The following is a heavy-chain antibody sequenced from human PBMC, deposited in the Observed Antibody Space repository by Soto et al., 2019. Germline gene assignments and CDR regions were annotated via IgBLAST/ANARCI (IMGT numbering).Heavy chain of an antibody. CDR2: ISGSGGST. D-gene: IGHD3-22*01. V-gene: IGHV3-23*01. CDR1: GFTFSSYA. CDR3: AKDPDSSSYYNKWFDP. J-gene: IGHJ5*02. Sequence: WGSLRLSCAASGFTFSSYAMSWVRQAPGKGLEWVSAISGSGGSTYYADSVKGRFTISRDNSKNTLYLQMNSLRAEVTAVYYCAKDPDSSSYYNKWFDPWGQGTMVTVPS.